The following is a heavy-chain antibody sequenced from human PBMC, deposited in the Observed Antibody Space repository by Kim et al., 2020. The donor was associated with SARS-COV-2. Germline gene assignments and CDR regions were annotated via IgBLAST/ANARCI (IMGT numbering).Heavy chain of an antibody. J-gene: IGHJ4*02. V-gene: IGHV1-8*01. D-gene: IGHD2-2*01. CDR3: AKRGSTSCYSFDY. Sequence: YAQKFQGRVTMTRNTSISTAYMELSSLRSEDTAVYYCAKRGSTSCYSFDYWGQGTLVTVSS.